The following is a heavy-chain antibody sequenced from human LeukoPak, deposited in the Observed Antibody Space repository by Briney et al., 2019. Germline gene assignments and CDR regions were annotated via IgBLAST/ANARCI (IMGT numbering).Heavy chain of an antibody. V-gene: IGHV1-2*02. CDR3: ARDGRNPQEFDP. J-gene: IGHJ5*02. CDR1: GYTFTGYY. D-gene: IGHD1-14*01. Sequence: ASVKVSCKASGYTFTGYYMHWVRQAPGQGLELMGCINPNSVCTNYSQKLQGRVSTHRDTSISTAYMELRRLRSDDTAVYYCARDGRNPQEFDPWGQGTLVTVSS. CDR2: INPNSVCT.